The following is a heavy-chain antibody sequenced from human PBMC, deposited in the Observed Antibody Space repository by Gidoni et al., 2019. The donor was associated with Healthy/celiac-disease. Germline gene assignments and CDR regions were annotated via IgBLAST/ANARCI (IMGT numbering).Heavy chain of an antibody. V-gene: IGHV3-20*04. CDR2: IKWNGGST. CDR1: GFTFDDYG. D-gene: IGHD4-17*01. CDR3: AREGTTVTTGGRYYYYGMDV. J-gene: IGHJ6*02. Sequence: VLLVESGGGVVRHGGSLSLPCAASGFTFDDYGMSWVRQAPGKGLEWVSGIKWNGGSTGYADSVKGRFTISRDNAKSSLDLQMNSLRAEDTALYYCAREGTTVTTGGRYYYYGMDVWGQGTTVTVSS.